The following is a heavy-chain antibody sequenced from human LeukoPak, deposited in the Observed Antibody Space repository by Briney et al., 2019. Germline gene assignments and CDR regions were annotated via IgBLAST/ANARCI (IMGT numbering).Heavy chain of an antibody. Sequence: GGSLRLSCAASGFTFSSYAMSWVRQAPGKGLEWVSAVSGSGGSTYYADSVKGRFTISRDNPKNTLYLQMNSLRAEDTAVYYCAKKEVPAAGNHFDYWGQGTLVTVSS. CDR3: AKKEVPAAGNHFDY. CDR1: GFTFSSYA. J-gene: IGHJ4*02. D-gene: IGHD2-2*01. V-gene: IGHV3-23*01. CDR2: VSGSGGST.